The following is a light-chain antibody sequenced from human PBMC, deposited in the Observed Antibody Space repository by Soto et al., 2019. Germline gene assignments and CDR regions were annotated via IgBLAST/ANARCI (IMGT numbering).Light chain of an antibody. CDR1: QTINMW. CDR3: QQYSTYLYT. CDR2: DAS. V-gene: IGKV1-5*01. Sequence: DIQMTQSPSTLSASLGDRVTITCRASQTINMWLAWYQQKPGKAPDLLIYDASNLERGVPSRFSGSGSGTEFTLTISSLQPDDFETYYWQQYSTYLYTFGQGTKLEIK. J-gene: IGKJ2*01.